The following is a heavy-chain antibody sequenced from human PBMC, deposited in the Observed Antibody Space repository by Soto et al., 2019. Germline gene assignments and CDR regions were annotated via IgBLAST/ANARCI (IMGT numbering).Heavy chain of an antibody. J-gene: IGHJ3*02. CDR3: ARDIEYESGDPFDI. CDR1: GGTFSSYT. D-gene: IGHD2-15*01. Sequence: QVQLVQSGAEVKEPGSSVKVSCKASGGTFSSYTFTWVRQAPGQGLEWLGRIIPILGVANYAQNFQGRVTITADESTNTAYMGLSSLRSEDTAVYYCARDIEYESGDPFDIWGQGTMVTVSS. V-gene: IGHV1-69*08. CDR2: IIPILGVA.